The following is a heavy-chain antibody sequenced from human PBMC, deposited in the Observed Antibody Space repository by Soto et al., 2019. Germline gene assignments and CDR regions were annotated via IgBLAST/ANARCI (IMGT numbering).Heavy chain of an antibody. CDR1: GFTFSDHA. V-gene: IGHV3-11*01. CDR2: ISSLGTTR. CDR3: AREGRFCGAGSCYFDY. J-gene: IGHJ4*02. D-gene: IGHD2-15*01. Sequence: PGGALRLSCAASGFTFSDHAMTWVRQAPGKGLKWVSSISSLGTTRNYAESVMGRFTVSRDNAKNSLFLQMNSLSAEDTAVYYCAREGRFCGAGSCYFDYWGQGTLVTVSS.